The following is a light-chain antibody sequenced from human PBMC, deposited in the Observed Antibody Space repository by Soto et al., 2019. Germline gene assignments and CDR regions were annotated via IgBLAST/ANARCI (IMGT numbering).Light chain of an antibody. CDR1: SSDDGGYNY. V-gene: IGLV2-14*01. CDR2: DVS. J-gene: IGLJ1*01. Sequence: QSALTQPASVSGSPGQSITISCTGTSSDDGGYNYVSWYQQHPGKAPKLMIYDVSNRPSGVSNRFSGSKSGNTASLTISWLQAEDEADYYCSSYTSRSSSTYVFGTGTKVTV. CDR3: SSYTSRSSSTYV.